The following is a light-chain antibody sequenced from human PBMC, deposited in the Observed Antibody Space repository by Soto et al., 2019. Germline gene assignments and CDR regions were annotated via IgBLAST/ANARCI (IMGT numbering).Light chain of an antibody. CDR3: ETCDNSLRAVV. Sequence: QSVLTQPPSVSAAPGQRVTISCSGSGSNIGDYYVSWYQQFPGTAPKLLISKNDQRPSGTPDRFSASKSGTSATLGIVGLQTGDEADYYCETCDNSLRAVVFGGGTKVTVL. CDR2: KND. CDR1: GSNIGDYY. V-gene: IGLV1-51*02. J-gene: IGLJ2*01.